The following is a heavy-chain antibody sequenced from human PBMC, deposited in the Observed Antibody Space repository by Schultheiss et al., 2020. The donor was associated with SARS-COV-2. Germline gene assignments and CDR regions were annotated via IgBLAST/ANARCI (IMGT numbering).Heavy chain of an antibody. CDR2: IYHSGST. CDR1: GGSISSSNW. V-gene: IGHV4-4*02. D-gene: IGHD1-14*01. CDR3: ARTFLSPEGGYYYGMDV. J-gene: IGHJ6*02. Sequence: SETLSLTCAVSGGSISSSNWWSWVRQPPGKGLEWIGEIYHSGSTNYNPSLKSRVTISVDTSKNQFSLKLSSVTAADTAVYYCARTFLSPEGGYYYGMDVWGQGTTVTVSS.